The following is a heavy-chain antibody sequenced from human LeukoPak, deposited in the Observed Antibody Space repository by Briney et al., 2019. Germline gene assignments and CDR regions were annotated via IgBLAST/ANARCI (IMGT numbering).Heavy chain of an antibody. Sequence: ASVKVSCKTSGYTFTGYYMHWVRQAPGQGLEWMGRIIPILGIANYAQKFQGRVTITADKSASTAYMELSSLRSEDTAVYYCARDLAAAGERDLNYYYYGMDVWGQGTTVTVSS. CDR1: GYTFTGYY. D-gene: IGHD6-13*01. J-gene: IGHJ6*02. CDR3: ARDLAAAGERDLNYYYYGMDV. CDR2: IIPILGIA. V-gene: IGHV1-69*04.